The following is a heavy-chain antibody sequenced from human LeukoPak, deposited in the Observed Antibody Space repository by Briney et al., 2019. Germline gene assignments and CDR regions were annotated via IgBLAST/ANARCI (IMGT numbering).Heavy chain of an antibody. CDR2: INPNSGGT. CDR1: GYTFTGYY. V-gene: IGHV1-2*06. D-gene: IGHD6-19*01. J-gene: IGHJ5*01. Sequence: GASVKVSCKASGYTFTGYYMHWVRQAPGQGLEWMGRINPNSGGTNYAQKFQGRVTMTRDTSISTAYMELSRLRSDDTAVYYCARESGYSSGWLDCWGQGTLVTVSS. CDR3: ARESGYSSGWLDC.